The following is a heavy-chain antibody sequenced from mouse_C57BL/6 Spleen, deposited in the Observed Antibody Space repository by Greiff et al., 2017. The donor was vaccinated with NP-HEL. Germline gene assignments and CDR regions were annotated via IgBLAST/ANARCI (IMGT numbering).Heavy chain of an antibody. J-gene: IGHJ4*01. CDR3: ARFYYYGSSYAMDY. CDR2: IYPGDGDT. D-gene: IGHD1-1*01. CDR1: GYAFSSSW. V-gene: IGHV1-82*01. Sequence: VKLMESGPELVKPGASVKISCKASGYAFSSSWMNWVKQRPGKGLEWIGRIYPGDGDTNYNGKFKGKATLTADKSSSTAYMQLSSLTSEDSAVYFCARFYYYGSSYAMDYWGQGTSVTVSS.